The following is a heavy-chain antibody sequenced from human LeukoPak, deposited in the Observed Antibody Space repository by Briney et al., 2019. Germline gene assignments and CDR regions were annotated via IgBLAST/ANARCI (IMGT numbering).Heavy chain of an antibody. CDR1: GFTFSRYA. CDR3: VKDSNDYDILTGYYTFYFDY. D-gene: IGHD3-9*01. Sequence: PGGSLRLSCSAAGFTFSRYAMHWVRQAPGKGLEYVSAISSNGGSTYNADSEKGRFTISRDNSKNTLYLQMSSLRAEDTAVYYCVKDSNDYDILTGYYTFYFDYWGQGTLVTVSS. J-gene: IGHJ4*02. V-gene: IGHV3-64D*06. CDR2: ISSNGGST.